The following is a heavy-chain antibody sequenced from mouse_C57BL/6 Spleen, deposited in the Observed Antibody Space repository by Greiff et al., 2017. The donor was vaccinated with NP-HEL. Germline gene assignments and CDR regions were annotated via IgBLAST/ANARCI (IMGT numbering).Heavy chain of an antibody. CDR2: IYPGDGDT. J-gene: IGHJ4*01. CDR1: GYAFSSSW. V-gene: IGHV1-82*01. Sequence: VQLQQSGPELVKPGASVKISCKASGYAFSSSWMNWVKQRPGKGLEWIGRIYPGDGDTNYNGKFKGKATLTADKSSSTAYMQLSSLTSEDSAVYFCARHLYAMDYWGQGTSVTVSS. CDR3: ARHLYAMDY.